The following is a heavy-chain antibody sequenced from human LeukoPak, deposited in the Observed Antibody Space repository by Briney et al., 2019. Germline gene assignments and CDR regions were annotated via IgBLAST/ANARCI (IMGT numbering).Heavy chain of an antibody. CDR2: INPNSGAT. CDR1: GYTFTGYN. V-gene: IGHV1-2*02. CDR3: ARDGHFDY. Sequence: ASVKVSCKASGYTFTGYNMQWLRQAPGQGLEWMGWINPNSGATNYAQKFQGRVTMTRDTSISTAYMELSRLRSDDTAVYYCARDGHFDYWGQGTLVTVSS. J-gene: IGHJ4*02.